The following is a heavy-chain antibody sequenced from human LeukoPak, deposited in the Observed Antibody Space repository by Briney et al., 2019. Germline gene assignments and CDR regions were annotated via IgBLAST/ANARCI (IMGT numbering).Heavy chain of an antibody. V-gene: IGHV7-4-1*02. D-gene: IGHD6-13*01. CDR1: GYTFTTYA. Sequence: ASEKVSCKASGYTFTTYAMNWVRQAPGQGLEWMGWIYTNTGNPTYTQGFTGRFVFSLDTSVSTTYLQISNLKAEDTAVYYCARGIPVYGSSWSYYFDYWGQGTLVTVSS. J-gene: IGHJ4*02. CDR2: IYTNTGNP. CDR3: ARGIPVYGSSWSYYFDY.